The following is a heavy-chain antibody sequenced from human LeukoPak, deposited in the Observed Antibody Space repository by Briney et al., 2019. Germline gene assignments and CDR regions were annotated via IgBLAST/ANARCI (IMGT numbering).Heavy chain of an antibody. J-gene: IGHJ6*02. V-gene: IGHV1-2*02. Sequence: GASVKVSCKASGYTFTSYDINWVRQAPGQGLEWMGWINPNSGGTNYAQKFQGRVTMTRDTSISTAYMELSRLRSDDTAVYYCARDRGVVVVPAAINGMDVWGQGTTVTVSS. CDR2: INPNSGGT. CDR3: ARDRGVVVVPAAINGMDV. CDR1: GYTFTSYD. D-gene: IGHD2-2*02.